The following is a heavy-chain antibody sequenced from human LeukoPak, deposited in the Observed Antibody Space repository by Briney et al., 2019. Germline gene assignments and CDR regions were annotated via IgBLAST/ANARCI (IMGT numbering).Heavy chain of an antibody. CDR2: IKQDGSDK. V-gene: IGHV3-7*03. D-gene: IGHD4-17*01. Sequence: PGGSLRLSCVASGFSFNRYYMSWVRQAPGKGLEWVANIKQDGSDKNYVDSVKGRFTISRDNAKNSLFLQMDSLRAEDMAVYYCARDKVYGDWYFEYWGRGTLVTVSS. J-gene: IGHJ4*02. CDR3: ARDKVYGDWYFEY. CDR1: GFSFNRYY.